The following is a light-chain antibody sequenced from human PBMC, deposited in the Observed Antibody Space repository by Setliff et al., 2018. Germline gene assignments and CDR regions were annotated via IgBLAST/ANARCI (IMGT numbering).Light chain of an antibody. CDR2: DVN. CDR1: SSDVGAYDY. CDR3: YSYAGGDTYAI. V-gene: IGLV2-23*02. Sequence: QSVLTQPASVSGPPGQSITISCSGTSSDVGAYDYVSWYQKHPDKAPKLIIYDVNKRPSGVSNRFSGSKSVNTASLTISGLQAEDEGDYYCYSYAGGDTYAIFGGGTKVTVL. J-gene: IGLJ2*01.